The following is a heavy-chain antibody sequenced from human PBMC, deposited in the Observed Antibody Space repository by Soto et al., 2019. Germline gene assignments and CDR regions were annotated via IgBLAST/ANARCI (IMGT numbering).Heavy chain of an antibody. Sequence: GGSLRLSCAASGFTFSSYAMSWVRQAPGKGLEWVSAISGSGGSTYYADSVKGRFTISRDNSKNTLYLLMNSLRAEDTAVYYCAKALFRHLSAVLFDYWGQGTLVTVSS. CDR3: AKALFRHLSAVLFDY. CDR2: ISGSGGST. D-gene: IGHD3-10*01. CDR1: GFTFSSYA. J-gene: IGHJ4*02. V-gene: IGHV3-23*01.